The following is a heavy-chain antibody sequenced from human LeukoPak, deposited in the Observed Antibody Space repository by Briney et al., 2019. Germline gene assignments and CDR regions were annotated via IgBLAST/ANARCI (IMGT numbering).Heavy chain of an antibody. D-gene: IGHD1-26*01. Sequence: SETLSLTCTVSGGSISSYYWSWLRQPAGKGLEWIGRIYTSGSTNYDPSLKSRVTMSVDTSKNQFSLKLSSVTAADTAVYYCARDPSSGSYFDYWGQGTLVTVSS. CDR1: GGSISSYY. J-gene: IGHJ4*02. CDR3: ARDPSSGSYFDY. V-gene: IGHV4-4*07. CDR2: IYTSGST.